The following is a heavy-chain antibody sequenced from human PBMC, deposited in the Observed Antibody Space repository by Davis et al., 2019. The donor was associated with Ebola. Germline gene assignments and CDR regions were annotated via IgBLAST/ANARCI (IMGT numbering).Heavy chain of an antibody. Sequence: PGGSLRLSCAASGFAFSGYSIHRVRQAPGKGLERVAVISYHGSITHYADSVKGRFTISRDNSKNTLSLQMNSLTAEDTAVYYCAREPEPLGGSCYSLGCYFDFWGQGTLVTVSS. J-gene: IGHJ4*02. CDR3: AREPEPLGGSCYSLGCYFDF. D-gene: IGHD2-15*01. V-gene: IGHV3-30-3*01. CDR2: ISYHGSIT. CDR1: GFAFSGYS.